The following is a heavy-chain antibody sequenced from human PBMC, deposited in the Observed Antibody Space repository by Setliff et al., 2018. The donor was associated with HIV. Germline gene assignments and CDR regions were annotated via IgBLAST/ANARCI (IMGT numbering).Heavy chain of an antibody. CDR1: RFTFTSYS. J-gene: IGHJ4*02. CDR3: ATARIPTGGVSTSLDY. V-gene: IGHV3-30*04. Sequence: GGSLRLSCTASRFTFTSYSMHWVRQAPGKGLEWVVVISHDGSIKYYADSVKGRFTISRDNSKNTLYLQMNSLRIEDTAEYYCATARIPTGGVSTSLDYWGQGTLVTVSS. CDR2: ISHDGSIK. D-gene: IGHD3-3*01.